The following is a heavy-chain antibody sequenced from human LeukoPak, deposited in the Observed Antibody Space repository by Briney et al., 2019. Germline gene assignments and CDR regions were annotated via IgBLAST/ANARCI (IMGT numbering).Heavy chain of an antibody. V-gene: IGHV3-30*18. D-gene: IGHD2-2*01. CDR2: ISYDGSNK. J-gene: IGHJ4*02. Sequence: GGSLRLSCAASGFTFSSYGMHWVRQAPGKGLEWVAVISYDGSNKYYADSVKGRFTISRDNSKNTLYLQMNSLRAEDTGVYYCAKSRGCSSTSCLVDYWGQGTLVTVSS. CDR1: GFTFSSYG. CDR3: AKSRGCSSTSCLVDY.